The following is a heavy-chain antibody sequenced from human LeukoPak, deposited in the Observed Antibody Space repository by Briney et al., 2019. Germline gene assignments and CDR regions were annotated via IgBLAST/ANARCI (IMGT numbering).Heavy chain of an antibody. CDR2: IIPIFGTA. V-gene: IGHV1-69*05. CDR3: ASYLPTSKYYYDSSGYYSD. Sequence: SVKVSCKASGGTFSSYAISWVRQAPGQGLEWMGRIIPIFGTANYAQKFPGRVTITTGESTSTAYMELSSLRSEDTAVYYCASYLPTSKYYYDSSGYYSDWGQGTLVTVSS. J-gene: IGHJ4*02. CDR1: GGTFSSYA. D-gene: IGHD3-22*01.